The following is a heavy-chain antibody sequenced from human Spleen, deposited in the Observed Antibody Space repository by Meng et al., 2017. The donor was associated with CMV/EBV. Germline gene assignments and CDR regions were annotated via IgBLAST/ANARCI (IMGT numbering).Heavy chain of an antibody. CDR2: ISYSGST. CDR1: GGSISSSSYY. CDR3: ARTDGSTWYGVYYYGMDV. V-gene: IGHV4-61*05. D-gene: IGHD6-13*01. J-gene: IGHJ6*02. Sequence: GSLRLSCTVSGGSISSSSYYWGWNRQPPGKGLEWIGYISYSGSTNYNPSLKSRVTISVDTSKNQFSLKLSSVTAADTAVYYCARTDGSTWYGVYYYGMDVWGQGTTVTVSS.